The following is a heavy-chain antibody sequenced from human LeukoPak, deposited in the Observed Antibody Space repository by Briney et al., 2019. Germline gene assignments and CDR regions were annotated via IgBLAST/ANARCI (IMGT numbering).Heavy chain of an antibody. CDR2: IYPGDSDT. CDR3: ATQAGIAFRSSSVGDYYYMDV. Sequence: PGESLKISCKGSGYSFTSYWIGWVRQMPGKGLEWMGIIYPGDSDTRYSPSFQGQVTISADKSISTAYLQWSSLKASDTAMYYCATQAGIAFRSSSVGDYYYMDVWGKGTTVTVSS. V-gene: IGHV5-51*01. D-gene: IGHD6-13*01. CDR1: GYSFTSYW. J-gene: IGHJ6*03.